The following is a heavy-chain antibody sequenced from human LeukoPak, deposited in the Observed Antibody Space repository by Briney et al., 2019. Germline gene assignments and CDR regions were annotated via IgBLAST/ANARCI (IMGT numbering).Heavy chain of an antibody. J-gene: IGHJ3*02. CDR2: IRYDGSNK. D-gene: IGHD3-16*01. CDR1: GFTFSSYG. CDR3: AKFFTGEYVCAFDI. Sequence: GGSLRLSCAASGFTFSSYGMHWVRQAPGKGLEWVAFIRYDGSNKYYADSVKGRFTISRDNSKNTLYLQMNSLRAEDTAVYYCAKFFTGEYVCAFDIWGQGTMVTVSS. V-gene: IGHV3-30*02.